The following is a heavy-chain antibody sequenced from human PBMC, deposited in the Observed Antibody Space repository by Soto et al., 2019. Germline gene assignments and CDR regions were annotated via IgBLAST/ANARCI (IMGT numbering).Heavy chain of an antibody. D-gene: IGHD3-16*02. Sequence: EVQLLESGGGLVQPGGSLRLSCAASGFTFSSYAMSWVRQAPGKGLEWVSAISGSGGSTYYADSVKGRFTISRDNSKNTLYLQMISLRAEDAAVYYCAKDGGYDYIWGSYRYTSDAFDIWGQGTMLTVSS. V-gene: IGHV3-23*01. J-gene: IGHJ3*02. CDR2: ISGSGGST. CDR1: GFTFSSYA. CDR3: AKDGGYDYIWGSYRYTSDAFDI.